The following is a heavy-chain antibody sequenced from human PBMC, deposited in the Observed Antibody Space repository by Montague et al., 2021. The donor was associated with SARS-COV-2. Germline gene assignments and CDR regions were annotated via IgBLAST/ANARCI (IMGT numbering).Heavy chain of an antibody. J-gene: IGHJ6*02. V-gene: IGHV4-59*01. D-gene: IGHD3-10*01. Sequence: SETLSLTCTVSGGSINSNYWGWIRQPPGKGLEWIGNVFYSGSTNYNPSLKSRVTISVDTSKNQFSLKVSSVTAADTAVYFCAGDIGGDGVMDAWGQGTTVSVSS. CDR2: VFYSGST. CDR3: AGDIGGDGVMDA. CDR1: GGSINSNY.